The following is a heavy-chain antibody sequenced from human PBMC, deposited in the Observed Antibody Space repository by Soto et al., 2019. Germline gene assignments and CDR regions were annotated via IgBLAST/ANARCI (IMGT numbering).Heavy chain of an antibody. CDR3: ATEGIRGYVTRYYYYGMDV. D-gene: IGHD5-12*01. CDR2: FDPEDGET. CDR1: GYTLTELS. J-gene: IGHJ6*02. Sequence: ASVKVPCKVSGYTLTELSMHWVRQAPGKGLEWMGGFDPEDGETIYAQKFQGRVTMTEDTSTDTAYMELSSLRSEDTAVYYCATEGIRGYVTRYYYYGMDVWGQGTTVTVSS. V-gene: IGHV1-24*01.